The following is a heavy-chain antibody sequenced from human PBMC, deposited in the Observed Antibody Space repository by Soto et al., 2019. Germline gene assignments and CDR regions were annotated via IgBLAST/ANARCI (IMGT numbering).Heavy chain of an antibody. Sequence: GGSLRLSCAASGFTFNNFPMHWVRQSPGRGLEWVTMVSSDGSDTYYADSVKGRFSISRDNSKSTLYLQMNSLRPEDTAVYYCATLVTSPHHFDCWGQGTLVTVSS. CDR1: GFTFNNFP. CDR2: VSSDGSDT. J-gene: IGHJ4*02. D-gene: IGHD2-21*02. V-gene: IGHV3-30-3*01. CDR3: ATLVTSPHHFDC.